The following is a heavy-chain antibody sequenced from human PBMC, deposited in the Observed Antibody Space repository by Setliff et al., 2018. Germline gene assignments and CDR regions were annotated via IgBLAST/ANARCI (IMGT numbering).Heavy chain of an antibody. D-gene: IGHD1-26*01. Sequence: SETLSLTCTVSGGFIRDYYWNWIRQSPGKGLEWIGYIYYRGTTNYNSSLKSRVTISIDMSKNQFSLKLSSATAADTAVYFCAAVGIDAGGGWFGPWGHGIPVTVS. CDR2: IYYRGTT. CDR3: AAVGIDAGGGWFGP. V-gene: IGHV4-59*01. J-gene: IGHJ5*02. CDR1: GGFIRDYY.